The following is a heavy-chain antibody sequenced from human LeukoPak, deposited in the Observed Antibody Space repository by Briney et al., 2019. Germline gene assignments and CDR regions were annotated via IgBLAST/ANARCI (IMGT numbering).Heavy chain of an antibody. CDR1: GYTLTELS. V-gene: IGHV1-24*01. J-gene: IGHJ4*02. D-gene: IGHD6-13*01. CDR2: FDPEDGET. Sequence: ASVKVSCKVSGYTLTELSMHWVRQAPGKGLEWMGGFDPEDGETIYAQKFQGRVTMTEDTSTDTAYTELSSLRSDDTAVYYCARTYSSSWYGGYWGQGTLVTVSS. CDR3: ARTYSSSWYGGY.